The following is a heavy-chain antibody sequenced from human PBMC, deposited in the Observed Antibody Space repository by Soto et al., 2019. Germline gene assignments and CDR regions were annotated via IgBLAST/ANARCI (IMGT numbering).Heavy chain of an antibody. J-gene: IGHJ6*03. CDR2: INPNSGDT. CDR3: ARGGGLNYYYYMDV. V-gene: IGHV1-2*04. CDR1: GYTFTGYY. Sequence: QVQLVQSGAEVKKPGASVKVSCKASGYTFTGYYIHWVRQAPGQGVEWMGWINPNSGDTDYAQNFQGWVTMTRDMSISTAYMELNRLKSDDTAVYYCARGGGLNYYYYMDVWGKGTTVTVSS.